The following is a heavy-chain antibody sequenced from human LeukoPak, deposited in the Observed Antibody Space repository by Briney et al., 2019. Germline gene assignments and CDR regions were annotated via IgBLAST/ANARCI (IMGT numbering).Heavy chain of an antibody. J-gene: IGHJ4*01. CDR1: GFTFSSYW. CDR2: INGDGSGT. V-gene: IGHV3-74*01. D-gene: IGHD4-17*01. CDR3: TKDKFGDYVFND. Sequence: GGSLRLSCAASGFTFSSYWMHWVRQAPGEGLVWVSRINGDGSGTVYADSAKGRFTVSRDNAKNTLYLQMNSLRVADTAVYYCTKDKFGDYVFNDWGHGTLVSVSS.